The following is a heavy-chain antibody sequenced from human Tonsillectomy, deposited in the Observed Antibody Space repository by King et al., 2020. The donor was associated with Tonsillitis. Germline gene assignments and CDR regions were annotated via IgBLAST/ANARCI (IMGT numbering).Heavy chain of an antibody. V-gene: IGHV3-7*01. CDR2: INHDGSEI. D-gene: IGHD4-17*01. J-gene: IGHJ4*02. CDR1: GFSFSTNW. CDR3: TRGHYGV. Sequence: VQLVESGGGLVQRGGSLRLSCAASGFSFSTNWMNWVRQPPGKGLEWVANINHDGSEIYYVDSVKGRFTISRDNAKNSLYLQMNSLRDGDTAVYYCTRGHYGVWGQGTLVTVSS.